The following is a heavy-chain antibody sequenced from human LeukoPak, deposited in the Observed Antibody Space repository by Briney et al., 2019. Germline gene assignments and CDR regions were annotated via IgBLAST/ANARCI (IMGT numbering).Heavy chain of an antibody. CDR2: ISSSGSTI. Sequence: GGSLRLSCAASGFTFSSYAMSWVRQAPGKGLEWVSYISSSGSTIYYADSVKGRFTISRDNAKNSLYLQMNSLRAEDTAVYYCANNYDSSGYFIDYWGQGTLVTVSS. J-gene: IGHJ4*02. CDR3: ANNYDSSGYFIDY. D-gene: IGHD3-22*01. V-gene: IGHV3-48*04. CDR1: GFTFSSYA.